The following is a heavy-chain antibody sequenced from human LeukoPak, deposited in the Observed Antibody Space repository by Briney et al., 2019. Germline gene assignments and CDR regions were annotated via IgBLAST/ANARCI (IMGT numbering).Heavy chain of an antibody. CDR1: GFTFSSYW. Sequence: GGSLRLSCAASGFTFSSYWMSWVRQAPGKGLEWVANIKQDGSEKYYVDSVKGRFTISRDNAKNSLYLQMNSLRTEDTALYYCAKASRCSGGSCAFFDYWGQGTLVTVSS. D-gene: IGHD2-15*01. V-gene: IGHV3-7*03. J-gene: IGHJ4*02. CDR3: AKASRCSGGSCAFFDY. CDR2: IKQDGSEK.